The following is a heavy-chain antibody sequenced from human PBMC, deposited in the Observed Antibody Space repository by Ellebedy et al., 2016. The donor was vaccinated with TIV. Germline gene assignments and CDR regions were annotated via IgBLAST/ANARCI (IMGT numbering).Heavy chain of an antibody. CDR3: SGAYGRATPRS. CDR2: IYSSGST. V-gene: IGHV4-61*03. Sequence: MPSETLSLTCTVSGGSVSSHNYYWTWIRQPPGQGLEWIGYIYSSGSTDYKPSLKTRVTISVEPSKNHFSLNLKSVTAADTAVYFCSGAYGRATPRSWGQGTLVTVSS. D-gene: IGHD3-10*01. J-gene: IGHJ5*02. CDR1: GGSVSSHNYY.